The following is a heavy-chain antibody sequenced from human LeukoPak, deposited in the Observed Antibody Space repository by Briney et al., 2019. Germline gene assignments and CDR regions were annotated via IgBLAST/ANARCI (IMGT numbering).Heavy chain of an antibody. J-gene: IGHJ5*02. CDR2: ISGSGGST. CDR1: GFTFSSYA. Sequence: GGSLRLTCAASGFTFSSYAMSWLRQAPGKGPEGVSAISGSGGSTYCAHTVKGRFTIDRDNSKNTLYLQMNSLRAEDTAVYYCAKAVPTIAARLCWFDPWGQGTLVTVSS. CDR3: AKAVPTIAARLCWFDP. D-gene: IGHD6-6*01. V-gene: IGHV3-23*01.